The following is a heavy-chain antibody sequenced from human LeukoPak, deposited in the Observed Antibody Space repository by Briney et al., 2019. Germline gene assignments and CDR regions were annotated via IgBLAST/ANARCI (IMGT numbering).Heavy chain of an antibody. CDR1: GGSFSGYY. D-gene: IGHD2-2*01. CDR2: INHSGST. V-gene: IGHV4-34*01. CDR3: ARGGRCSSTSCYHWFDP. J-gene: IGHJ5*02. Sequence: SETLSLTCAVYGGSFSGYYWSWIRQPPGKGLEWIGEINHSGSTNYNPSLKSRVTISADTSKNQFSLRLSSVTAADTAVYYCARGGRCSSTSCYHWFDPWGQGTLVTVSS.